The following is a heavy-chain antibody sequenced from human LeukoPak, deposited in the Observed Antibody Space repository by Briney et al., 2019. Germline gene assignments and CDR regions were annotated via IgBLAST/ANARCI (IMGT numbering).Heavy chain of an antibody. CDR1: GFTFSTYS. D-gene: IGHD6-13*01. J-gene: IGHJ4*02. Sequence: PGGSLRLSCAASGFTFSTYSMNWVRQAPGKGLEWVSDISRSSTTIYYADSVKGRFTISRDNAKSSLYLQMNSLRAEDTAVYYCARAGYSSSWYLYWGQGTLVTVSS. V-gene: IGHV3-48*01. CDR3: ARAGYSSSWYLY. CDR2: ISRSSTTI.